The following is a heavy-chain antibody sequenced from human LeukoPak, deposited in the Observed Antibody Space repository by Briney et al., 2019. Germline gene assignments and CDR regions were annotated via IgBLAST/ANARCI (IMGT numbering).Heavy chain of an antibody. Sequence: SGGSLRLSCAASGFTFSNYLMHWVRQAPGKGLVWVSRINSDGSSIRYADSVKGRFTISRDNAKNSLYLQMDSLRAEDTAVYYCAKVIAARPAWGQGILVTVSS. CDR3: AKVIAARPA. CDR1: GFTFSNYL. CDR2: INSDGSSI. J-gene: IGHJ5*02. D-gene: IGHD6-6*01. V-gene: IGHV3-74*01.